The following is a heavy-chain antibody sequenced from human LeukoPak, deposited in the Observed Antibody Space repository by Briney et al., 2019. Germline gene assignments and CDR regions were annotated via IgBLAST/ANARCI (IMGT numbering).Heavy chain of an antibody. J-gene: IGHJ5*02. Sequence: GESLKISCKGSGYSFTSYWIAWVRQMPGKGLEWMGIIYPGDSDTGYSPSFQGQVTISADKSISTAYLQWSSLKASDTAMYYCARSRHLAYNWFDPWGQGTLVTVSS. V-gene: IGHV5-51*01. CDR1: GYSFTSYW. D-gene: IGHD2-2*01. CDR2: IYPGDSDT. CDR3: ARSRHLAYNWFDP.